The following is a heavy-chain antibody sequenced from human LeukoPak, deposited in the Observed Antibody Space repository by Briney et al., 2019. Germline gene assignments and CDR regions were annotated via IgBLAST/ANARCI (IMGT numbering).Heavy chain of an antibody. CDR3: ARAPDYGGNRGEFDY. D-gene: IGHD4-23*01. J-gene: IGHJ4*02. CDR1: GFTVSSNY. Sequence: GGSLRLSCAASGFTVSSNYMNCVRQAPGKGMEWVSVIYSGGSTYYADSVKGRFTISRDNSKNTLYLQMNSLRAEDTAVYYCARAPDYGGNRGEFDYWGQGTLVTVSS. CDR2: IYSGGST. V-gene: IGHV3-53*01.